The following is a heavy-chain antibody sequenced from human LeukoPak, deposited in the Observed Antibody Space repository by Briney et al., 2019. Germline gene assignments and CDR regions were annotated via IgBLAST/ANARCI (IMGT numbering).Heavy chain of an antibody. V-gene: IGHV1-18*01. Sequence: ASVKVSCKASGYTFPSYGINWVRQPPGQGLEWMGCISSYSGNTNYAQKTQGRVTMTTDKSTSTAYMEVRSLRSDETAGYYCARDRELWFGELLYRPMGYWGQGNLVTVSS. J-gene: IGHJ4*02. D-gene: IGHD3-10*01. CDR2: ISSYSGNT. CDR3: ARDRELWFGELLYRPMGY. CDR1: GYTFPSYG.